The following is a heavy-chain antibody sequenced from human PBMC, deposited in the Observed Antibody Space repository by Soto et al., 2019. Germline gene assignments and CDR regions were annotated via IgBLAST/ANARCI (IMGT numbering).Heavy chain of an antibody. CDR3: ARAGGTGTYYFDY. Sequence: QVQLVESGGGLVKPGGSLRLSCAASGFSSSDYYMSWIRQAPGKGLEWVSHISSSSRYTNYADSVKGRFTISRDNAKNSLYLQMNSLRAEDTAVYYCARAGGTGTYYFDYWGQGTLVTVSS. CDR2: ISSSSRYT. V-gene: IGHV3-11*06. D-gene: IGHD3-9*01. CDR1: GFSSSDYY. J-gene: IGHJ4*02.